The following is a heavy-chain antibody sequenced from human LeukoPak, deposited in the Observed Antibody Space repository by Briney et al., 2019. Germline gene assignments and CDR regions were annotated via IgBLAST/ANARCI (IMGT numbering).Heavy chain of an antibody. CDR2: IIPIFGTA. Sequence: ASVKVSCKASGGTFSSYAISWVRQAPGQGLEWMGGIIPIFGTANHAQKFQGRVTITADEPTSTAYMELSSLRSEDTAVYYCAREFGYYDYVWGSFVYWGQGTLVTVSS. V-gene: IGHV1-69*01. J-gene: IGHJ4*02. CDR1: GGTFSSYA. CDR3: AREFGYYDYVWGSFVY. D-gene: IGHD3-16*01.